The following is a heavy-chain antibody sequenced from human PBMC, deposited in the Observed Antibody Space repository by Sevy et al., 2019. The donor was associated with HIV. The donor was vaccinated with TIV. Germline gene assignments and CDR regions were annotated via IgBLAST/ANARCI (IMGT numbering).Heavy chain of an antibody. D-gene: IGHD1-1*01. CDR2: IRTDGTEK. Sequence: GGSLRLSCAASGFTFSNYWMSWARQVSGKGLEWVGNIRTDGTEKYYVDSMKGRFTISRDNAENSVFLQMDGLRVEDTAVYYCARDSPGETYGYNTVDYWGQGTLVTVSS. J-gene: IGHJ4*02. CDR1: GFTFSNYW. V-gene: IGHV3-7*03. CDR3: ARDSPGETYGYNTVDY.